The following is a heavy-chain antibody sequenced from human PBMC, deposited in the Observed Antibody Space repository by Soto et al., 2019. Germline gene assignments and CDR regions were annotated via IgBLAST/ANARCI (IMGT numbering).Heavy chain of an antibody. D-gene: IGHD5-12*01. CDR2: IRSKANSYAT. CDR3: TRQVATIIH. Sequence: GESLKISCAASGFTFSGSAMHWVRQASGKGLEWVGRIRSKANSYATAYAASVKGRFTISRDDSKNTAYLQMNSLKTEDTAVYYCTRQVATIIHWGQGTLVTVSS. V-gene: IGHV3-73*01. J-gene: IGHJ4*02. CDR1: GFTFSGSA.